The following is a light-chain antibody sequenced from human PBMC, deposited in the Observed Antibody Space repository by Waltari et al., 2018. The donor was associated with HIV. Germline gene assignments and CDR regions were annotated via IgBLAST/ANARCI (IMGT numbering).Light chain of an antibody. Sequence: QSALTQPASVSGSPGQSITISCTGTRDYLGLYNFVSWYQKHPDKPPQLIIYGNTNRPSGVSYRFSGSKSDNTASLTISGLQAEDEADYYCSSFATSDTLLFGGGTKLTVL. V-gene: IGLV2-14*01. CDR2: GNT. CDR1: RDYLGLYNF. CDR3: SSFATSDTLL. J-gene: IGLJ2*01.